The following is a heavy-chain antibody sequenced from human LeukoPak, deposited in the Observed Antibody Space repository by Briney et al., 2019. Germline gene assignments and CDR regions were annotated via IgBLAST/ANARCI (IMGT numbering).Heavy chain of an antibody. CDR3: ARARYFDWGDYYGMDV. J-gene: IGHJ6*02. V-gene: IGHV3-74*01. D-gene: IGHD3-9*01. CDR1: GFIFSSFW. CDR2: INSDGRTT. Sequence: PGGSLRLSCAASGFIFSSFWMHWVRQVPGKGLVWVSHINSDGRTTDYADSVKGRFTISRDNSKNTLYLQMNSLRAEDTAAYYCARARYFDWGDYYGMDVWGQGTTVTVSS.